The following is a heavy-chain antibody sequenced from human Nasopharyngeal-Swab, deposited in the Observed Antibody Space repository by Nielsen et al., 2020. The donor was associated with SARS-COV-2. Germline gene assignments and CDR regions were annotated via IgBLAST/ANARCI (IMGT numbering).Heavy chain of an antibody. Sequence: GGSLRLSCAASGFTFSSYAMSWVRQAPGKGLEWVSAISGSGGTTYYADSVKGRFTISRDNSKNTLYLQMNSLRAEDTAVYYCARDVRIFGVVIITYYYYYYMDVWGKGTTVTVSS. J-gene: IGHJ6*03. CDR1: GFTFSSYA. CDR2: ISGSGGTT. D-gene: IGHD3-3*01. CDR3: ARDVRIFGVVIITYYYYYYMDV. V-gene: IGHV3-23*01.